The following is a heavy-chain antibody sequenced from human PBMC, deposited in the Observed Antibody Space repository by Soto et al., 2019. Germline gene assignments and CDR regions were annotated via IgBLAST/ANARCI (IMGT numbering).Heavy chain of an antibody. V-gene: IGHV3-33*01. J-gene: IGHJ6*02. D-gene: IGHD4-17*01. CDR2: IWYDGSNK. CDR1: GFTFSSYG. Sequence: PLRLSCAASGFTFSSYGMHWVRQAPGKGLEWVAVIWYDGSNKYYADSVKGRFTISRDNSKNTLYLQMNSLRAEDTAVYYCARDRSRVCREGDYGDCYYYYGMDVWGQGTTVTV. CDR3: ARDRSRVCREGDYGDCYYYYGMDV.